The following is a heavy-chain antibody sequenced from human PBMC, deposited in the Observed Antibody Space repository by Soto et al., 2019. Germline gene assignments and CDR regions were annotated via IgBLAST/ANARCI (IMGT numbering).Heavy chain of an antibody. J-gene: IGHJ4*02. V-gene: IGHV3-30-3*01. CDR3: ARLVRSYFDY. Sequence: GGSLRLSCAASGFTFSSYAMHWVRQAPGKGLEWVAVISYDGSNKYYADSVKGRFTISRDNSKNTLYLQMNSLRAEDTAVYYCARLVRSYFDYWGQGTLVTVSS. CDR1: GFTFSSYA. CDR2: ISYDGSNK. D-gene: IGHD2-15*01.